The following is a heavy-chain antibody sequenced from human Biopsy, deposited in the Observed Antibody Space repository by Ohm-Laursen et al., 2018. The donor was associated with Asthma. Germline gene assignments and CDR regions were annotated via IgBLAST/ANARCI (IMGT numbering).Heavy chain of an antibody. CDR1: GFTFRSYA. Sequence: SLRLSCAASGFTFRSYAMHWVRQAPGKGLEWVAVGGSYYDGGLKYYADSVNGRFTVSRDDSKNTLYLQMNSLRPGDTAVFYCARAKSGSFYSPADYWGQGTLVTVSS. V-gene: IGHV3-30-3*01. CDR3: ARAKSGSFYSPADY. J-gene: IGHJ4*02. CDR2: GGSYYDGGLK. D-gene: IGHD1-26*01.